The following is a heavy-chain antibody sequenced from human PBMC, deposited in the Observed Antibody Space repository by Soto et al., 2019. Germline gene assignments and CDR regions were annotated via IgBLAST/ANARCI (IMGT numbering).Heavy chain of an antibody. CDR3: AKEFESELWFGELWGFDP. D-gene: IGHD3-10*01. CDR2: ISGSGGST. V-gene: IGHV3-23*01. CDR1: GFTFSSYA. Sequence: EVQLLESGGGLVQPGGSLRLSCAASGFTFSSYAMSWVRQAPGKGLEWVSAISGSGGSTYYADSVKGRFTISRDNSKNTLYLQMNSLRAEDTAVYYCAKEFESELWFGELWGFDPWGQGTLVTVSS. J-gene: IGHJ5*02.